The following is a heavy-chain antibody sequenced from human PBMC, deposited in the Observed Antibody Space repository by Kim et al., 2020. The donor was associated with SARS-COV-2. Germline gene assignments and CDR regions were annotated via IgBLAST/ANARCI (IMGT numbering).Heavy chain of an antibody. J-gene: IGHJ4*02. CDR3: ARAGRGGWYRGFDY. V-gene: IGHV3-30*04. CDR1: GFTFSSYA. CDR2: ISYDGSNK. Sequence: GGSLRLSCAASGFTFSSYAMHWVRQAPGKGLEWVAVISYDGSNKYYADSVKGRFTISRDNSKNTLYLQMNSLRAEDTAVYYCARAGRGGWYRGFDYWGQGTLVTVSS. D-gene: IGHD6-19*01.